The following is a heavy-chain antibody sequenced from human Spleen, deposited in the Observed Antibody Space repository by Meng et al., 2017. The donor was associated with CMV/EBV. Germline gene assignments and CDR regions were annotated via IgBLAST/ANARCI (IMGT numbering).Heavy chain of an antibody. J-gene: IGHJ6*02. D-gene: IGHD2-8*01. CDR2: IKRNSDGATT. V-gene: IGHV3-15*01. CDR3: TTGMGPLRYYGMDV. CDR1: GFTFSDAW. Sequence: GESLKISCAASGFTFSDAWMSWVRQAPGKGLEWVGRIKRNSDGATTEYAAPLKGRFTISRDDSKNTLYLQINSLKTEDTGVYYCTTGMGPLRYYGMDVWGQGTTVTVSS.